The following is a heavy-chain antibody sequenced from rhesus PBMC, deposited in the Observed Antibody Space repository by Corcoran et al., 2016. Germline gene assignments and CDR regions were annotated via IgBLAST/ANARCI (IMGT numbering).Heavy chain of an antibody. J-gene: IGHJ6*01. CDR2: INPSNGTT. CDR3: ARVSARYGLHS. CDR1: GYTFTSYS. V-gene: IGHV1-200*01. Sequence: QVQLVQFGAEVKKPGASVKLSCKASGYTFTSYSINWVRQAPGQGLEWMGGINPSNGTTCYAQSFPGRVTMTRATSTGTAYMELSSLRSEDTAVYYCARVSARYGLHSWGQGVVVTVSS.